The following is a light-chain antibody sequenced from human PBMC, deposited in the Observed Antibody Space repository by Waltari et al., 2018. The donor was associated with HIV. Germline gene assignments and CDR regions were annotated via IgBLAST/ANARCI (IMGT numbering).Light chain of an antibody. J-gene: IGLJ1*01. CDR3: CSYAGIWGV. CDR1: SSDVGAYNY. V-gene: IGLV2-11*01. CDR2: DVN. Sequence: QSALTQPRSVSGSPGQSVTISCTGTSSDVGAYNYVSWYQQHPGKAPKLMIYDVNKKPSGVPDCCSGSKSGNTASLNSGERQAEGESDYYSCSYAGIWGVFGTGTKVTVL.